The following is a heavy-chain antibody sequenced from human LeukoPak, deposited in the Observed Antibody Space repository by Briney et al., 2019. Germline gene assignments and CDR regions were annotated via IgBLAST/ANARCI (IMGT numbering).Heavy chain of an antibody. CDR2: IYPGDSDT. Sequence: GESLTISCKGSGYSFTYYWIGWVRQMPGKGLEWMGIIYPGDSDTRYRPSFQGQVTISVDKSISTAYLQWSSLKASGTAMYYCARQEGNSKYYFDYWGQGTLVTVSS. J-gene: IGHJ4*02. V-gene: IGHV5-51*01. D-gene: IGHD1-1*01. CDR1: GYSFTYYW. CDR3: ARQEGNSKYYFDY.